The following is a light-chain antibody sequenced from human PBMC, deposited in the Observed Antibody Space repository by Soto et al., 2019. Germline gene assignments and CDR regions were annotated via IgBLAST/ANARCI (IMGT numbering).Light chain of an antibody. CDR3: QQYNNWPPWT. Sequence: IVMTQSPATLSVSPGERATLSCRASQSVSSNLAWYQQKPGQAPRLLIYGASTRATGIPARFSGSGSGTGFTLTISSLRSEDFAVYYCQQYNNWPPWTFGQGTKV. CDR2: GAS. CDR1: QSVSSN. V-gene: IGKV3-15*01. J-gene: IGKJ1*01.